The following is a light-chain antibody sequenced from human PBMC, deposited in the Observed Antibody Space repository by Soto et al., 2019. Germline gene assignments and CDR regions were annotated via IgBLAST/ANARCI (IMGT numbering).Light chain of an antibody. CDR1: HSVTSN. Sequence: EIVMTQSPATLSVSPGDRATLSCRASHSVTSNLAWYQQKPGQAPRLLIYGASTRATGVPVRFSGSESGTEFTLTISSLQSEDFAVYYCQQYTDWPLTFGGGTRVEIE. CDR3: QQYTDWPLT. CDR2: GAS. J-gene: IGKJ4*01. V-gene: IGKV3-15*01.